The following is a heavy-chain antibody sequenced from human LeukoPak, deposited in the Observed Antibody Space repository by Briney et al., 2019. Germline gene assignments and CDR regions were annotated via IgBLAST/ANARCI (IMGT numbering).Heavy chain of an antibody. Sequence: PGGTLRLSCAASGFTFSSYGMSWVRQAPGKGLEWVSAISGSGGSTYYADSVKGRFTISRDNSKNTLYLQMNSLRAEDMAVYYCAKYLPRLSIAAGNFDYWGQGTLVTVSS. CDR2: ISGSGGST. D-gene: IGHD6-6*01. V-gene: IGHV3-23*01. CDR1: GFTFSSYG. J-gene: IGHJ4*02. CDR3: AKYLPRLSIAAGNFDY.